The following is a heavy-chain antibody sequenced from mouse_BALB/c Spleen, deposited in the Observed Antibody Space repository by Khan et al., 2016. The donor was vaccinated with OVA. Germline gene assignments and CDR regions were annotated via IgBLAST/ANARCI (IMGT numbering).Heavy chain of an antibody. CDR1: GDSITSGY. CDR2: ILYSGST. Sequence: VRLKESGPSLVKPSQTLSLTCSVTGDSITSGYWCWIRKFPGNKLEYMGYILYSGSTYYNPSLKSRLSITRHTSQNQYYLQLTTVTTEDTATYDCARSTYRYAVTYWGQGTLVTVSA. CDR3: ARSTYRYAVTY. V-gene: IGHV3-8*02. D-gene: IGHD2-14*01. J-gene: IGHJ3*01.